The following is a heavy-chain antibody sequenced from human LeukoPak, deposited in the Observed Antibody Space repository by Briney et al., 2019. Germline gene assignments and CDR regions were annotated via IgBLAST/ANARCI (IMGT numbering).Heavy chain of an antibody. CDR3: ARLQSGYSSGWHFDY. CDR2: IYYSGST. Sequence: PSETLSLTCTVSGGSISSYYWSWIRQPPGKGLEWIGYIYYSGSTNYNPSLKSRVTISVDTSKNQFSLKLSSATAADTAVYYCARLQSGYSSGWHFDYWGQGTLVTVSS. V-gene: IGHV4-59*08. D-gene: IGHD6-19*01. J-gene: IGHJ4*02. CDR1: GGSISSYY.